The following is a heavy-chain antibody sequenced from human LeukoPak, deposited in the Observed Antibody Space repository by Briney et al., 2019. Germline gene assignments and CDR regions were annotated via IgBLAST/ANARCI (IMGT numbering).Heavy chain of an antibody. V-gene: IGHV4-61*02. J-gene: IGHJ5*02. D-gene: IGHD2-2*01. CDR3: AREGDIVVVPPFSDLNWFDP. CDR1: GGSISSGSYY. CDR2: IYTSGST. Sequence: SETLSLTCTVLGGSISSGSYYWNWIRQPAGKGLEWIGRIYTSGSTNYNPSLKSRVTISVDKSKNQFSLKLSSVTAADTAVYYCAREGDIVVVPPFSDLNWFDPWGQGTLVTVSS.